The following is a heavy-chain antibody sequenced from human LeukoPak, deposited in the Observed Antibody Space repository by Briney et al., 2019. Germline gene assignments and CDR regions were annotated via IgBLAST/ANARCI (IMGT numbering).Heavy chain of an antibody. V-gene: IGHV3-74*01. CDR3: ARGGGSYDIDY. D-gene: IGHD1-26*01. CDR1: GFTFSSYW. CDR2: INSDGSST. J-gene: IGHJ4*02. Sequence: PGGSLRLSCAASGFTFSSYWMHWVRQAPGKGLVWVSRINSDGSSTSYADSVKGRFTISRDNAKNTLYLQMNSLRAEDTAVYYCARGGGSYDIDYWGQGTLVTVSS.